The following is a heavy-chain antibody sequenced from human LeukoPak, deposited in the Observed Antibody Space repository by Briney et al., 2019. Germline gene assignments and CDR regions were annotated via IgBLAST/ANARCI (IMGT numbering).Heavy chain of an antibody. J-gene: IGHJ6*03. CDR2: ISDDGSDK. CDR1: GFIFSSYA. V-gene: IGHV3-30*04. CDR3: ARDTRGSYNYYYYMDV. D-gene: IGHD1-26*01. Sequence: PGGSLRLSCAASGFIFSSYAMHWVRQAPGKGLEWVAVISDDGSDKYCAESVKGRFTFSRDNSNSTLYLQMNSLRAEDTAVYYCARDTRGSYNYYYYMDVWGKGTTVTVSS.